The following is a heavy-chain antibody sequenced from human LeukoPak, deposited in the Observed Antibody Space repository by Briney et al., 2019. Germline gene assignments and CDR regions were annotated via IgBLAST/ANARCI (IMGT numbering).Heavy chain of an antibody. D-gene: IGHD4-17*01. CDR1: GGSITNYY. CDR2: IYTSGST. Sequence: PSETLSLTCTVSGGSITNYYWNWIRQSAGKGLELIGRIYTSGSTNYNPSLKSRVTISVDTSKNQFSLKLSSVTAADTAVYYCARNLVYDYGNFDYWGQGTLVTVSS. CDR3: ARNLVYDYGNFDY. V-gene: IGHV4-4*07. J-gene: IGHJ4*02.